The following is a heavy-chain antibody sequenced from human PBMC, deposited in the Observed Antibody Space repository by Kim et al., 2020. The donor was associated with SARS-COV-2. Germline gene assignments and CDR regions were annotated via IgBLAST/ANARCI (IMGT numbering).Heavy chain of an antibody. CDR3: AKSSTGDYHFGAFDI. D-gene: IGHD4-17*01. V-gene: IGHV3-9*01. Sequence: DFVKGRLTISRDKAKNSLYLQMNSLRAEDTALYYCAKSSTGDYHFGAFDIWGQGTMVTVSS. J-gene: IGHJ3*02.